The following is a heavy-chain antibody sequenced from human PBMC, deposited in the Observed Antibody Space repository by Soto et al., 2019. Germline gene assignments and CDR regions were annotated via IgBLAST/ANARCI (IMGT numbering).Heavy chain of an antibody. CDR1: GFSLSTSGVG. CDR2: IYWDDDK. D-gene: IGHD5-18*01. J-gene: IGHJ3*02. Sequence: QITLKESGPTLVKPTQTLTLTCTFSGFSLSTSGVGVGWIRQPPGKALEWLALIYWDDDKRYSPSLKSRLTITTDTSKNQVVLTMTNMDPVDTATYYCAHTKDTAGLRNAFDIWGQGTMVTVSS. CDR3: AHTKDTAGLRNAFDI. V-gene: IGHV2-5*02.